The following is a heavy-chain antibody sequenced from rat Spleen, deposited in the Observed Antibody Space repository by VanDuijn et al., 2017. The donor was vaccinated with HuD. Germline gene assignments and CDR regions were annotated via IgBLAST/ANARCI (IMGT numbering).Heavy chain of an antibody. J-gene: IGHJ2*01. CDR1: GFTFSNYW. CDR2: ISSDGVNT. CDR3: AVAGYGY. V-gene: IGHV5-58*01. D-gene: IGHD4-3*01. Sequence: EVQLVESGGGLVKPGGSLKFSCAASGFTFSNYWMYWVRQAPGKGLEWVSSISSDGVNTYYPDSVKGRFTISRDNAENTVYLQMNSLRSEDTATYYCAVAGYGYWGQGVMVTVSS.